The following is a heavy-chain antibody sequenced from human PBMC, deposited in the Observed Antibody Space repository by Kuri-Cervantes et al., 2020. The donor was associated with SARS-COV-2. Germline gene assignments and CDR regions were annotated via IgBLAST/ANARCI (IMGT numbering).Heavy chain of an antibody. CDR1: GFSLTTRGMC. Sequence: SGPTLVKPPQTLTLTCTFSGFSLTTRGMCVAWIRQPPGKALEWLARIDWDDDKYYRTSLKTRLTISKDTSKNQVALTMTNMDPVDTATYYCARINLIPGIAVAGHYYYYYYMDVWGKGTTVTVSS. CDR3: ARINLIPGIAVAGHYYYYYYMDV. J-gene: IGHJ6*03. D-gene: IGHD6-19*01. CDR2: IDWDDDK. V-gene: IGHV2-70*11.